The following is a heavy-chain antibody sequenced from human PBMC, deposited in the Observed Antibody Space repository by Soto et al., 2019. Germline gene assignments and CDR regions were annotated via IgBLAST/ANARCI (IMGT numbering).Heavy chain of an antibody. CDR2: TYYNGNA. Sequence: SETLSLTCNVSGASLDRINYYWDWIRQSPGKGLEWIGTTYYNGNAYYNPSLRSRVTMSVDTSKNQFSLKLMSVTAADTAVYYCARHFVAVVIKGWGYWGQGTLVTVSS. CDR3: ARHFVAVVIKGWGY. V-gene: IGHV4-39*01. CDR1: GASLDRINYY. D-gene: IGHD3-22*01. J-gene: IGHJ4*02.